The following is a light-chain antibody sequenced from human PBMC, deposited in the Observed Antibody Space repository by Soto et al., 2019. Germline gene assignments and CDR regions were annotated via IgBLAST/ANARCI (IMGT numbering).Light chain of an antibody. CDR1: QTVSNSY. CDR2: GAS. Sequence: EIVLAKNTGTLSLSPGETATLSCRASQTVSNSYLAWYQQKPGQAPRLLIYGASSRATGIPDRFSGSGSGTDFTLTINRLEPEDFAVYYCQLYGTSPLPFAGGTKVDIK. CDR3: QLYGTSPLP. J-gene: IGKJ4*01. V-gene: IGKV3-20*01.